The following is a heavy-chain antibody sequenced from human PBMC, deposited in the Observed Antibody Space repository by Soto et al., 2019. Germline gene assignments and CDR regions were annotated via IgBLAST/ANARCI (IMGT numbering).Heavy chain of an antibody. Sequence: EVQLVESGGGLVQPGRSLRLSCAASGFTFDDYAMHWVRQAPGKGLEWVSGIMGDSGSIGYADSVKGRFTISRDNAKNSLYLQMNSLRAEDTALYYCAKDIITGNCSSASCLNCFEYLGQGTLGNVSS. D-gene: IGHD2-2*01. CDR3: AKDIITGNCSSASCLNCFEY. V-gene: IGHV3-9*01. CDR2: IMGDSGSI. CDR1: GFTFDDYA. J-gene: IGHJ4*02.